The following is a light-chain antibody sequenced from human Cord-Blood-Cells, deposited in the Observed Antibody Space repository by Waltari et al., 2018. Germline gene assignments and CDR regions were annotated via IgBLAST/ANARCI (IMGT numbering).Light chain of an antibody. Sequence: QSPPPPPAAVSGSPGQSITISRPGTSSDVGCYNDSSWYQQHPGKAPKLMIYDVSNRPSGVSYRFSGSKSGNTASLTISGLQAEDDADYYCSSYTSSSTLVVFGGGTKLTVL. V-gene: IGLV2-14*01. CDR2: DVS. CDR3: SSYTSSSTLVV. J-gene: IGLJ2*01. CDR1: SSDVGCYND.